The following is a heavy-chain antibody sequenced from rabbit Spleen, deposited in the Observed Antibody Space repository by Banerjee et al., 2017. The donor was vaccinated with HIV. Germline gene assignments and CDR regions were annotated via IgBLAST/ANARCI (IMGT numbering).Heavy chain of an antibody. V-gene: IGHV1S43*01. CDR1: GIDFSSWYY. D-gene: IGHD8-1*01. Sequence: QSLEESGGDLVKPGGTLTLTCKVSGIDFSSWYYMCWVRQAPGKGLELIGCIYVNSGSTWYASWVNGRFTISRSTSLNTVDLKMTSLTAADTATYFCARNLENFAGGSYLDLWGQGTLVTVS. CDR2: IYVNSGST. CDR3: ARNLENFAGGSYLDL. J-gene: IGHJ6*01.